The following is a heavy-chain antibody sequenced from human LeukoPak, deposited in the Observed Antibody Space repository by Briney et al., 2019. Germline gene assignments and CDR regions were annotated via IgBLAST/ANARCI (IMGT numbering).Heavy chain of an antibody. CDR1: GYTFTGYY. Sequence: GASVKVSCKASGYTFTGYYMHWVRQAPGQGLEWMGWINPNSGGTNYAQKFQGRVTMTRDTSISTAYMELSRLRSDDTAVYYCAREVDIVATTAVDYWGQGTLVTVSS. CDR3: AREVDIVATTAVDY. V-gene: IGHV1-2*02. D-gene: IGHD5-12*01. CDR2: INPNSGGT. J-gene: IGHJ4*02.